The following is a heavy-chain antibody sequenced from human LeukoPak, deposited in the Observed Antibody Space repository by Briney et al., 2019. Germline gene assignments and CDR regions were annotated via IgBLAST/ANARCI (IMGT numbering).Heavy chain of an antibody. D-gene: IGHD3-10*01. CDR2: IWYDGSNK. J-gene: IGHJ4*02. Sequence: GGSLRLSCAASGFTFSSYGMHWVRQAPGKGLEWVAVIWYDGSNKYYADSVKGRFTISRDNSKNTLYLQMNSLRAEDTAVYYCARGSRSGGNFDYWGQGTLVTVSS. CDR1: GFTFSSYG. V-gene: IGHV3-33*01. CDR3: ARGSRSGGNFDY.